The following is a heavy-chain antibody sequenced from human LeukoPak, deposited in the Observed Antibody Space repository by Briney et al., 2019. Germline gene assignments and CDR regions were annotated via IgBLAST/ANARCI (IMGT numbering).Heavy chain of an antibody. CDR2: ISSSSSYI. CDR1: GFTFSSYS. D-gene: IGHD3-10*01. CDR3: AREKRYYGSGSSDEDY. J-gene: IGHJ4*02. Sequence: PGGSLRLSCAASGFTFSSYSMNWVRQAPGKGLEWVSSISSSSSYIYYADSVKGRFTISRDNAKNSLYLQMNSLRAEDTAVYYCAREKRYYGSGSSDEDYWGQGTVVTVSS. V-gene: IGHV3-21*01.